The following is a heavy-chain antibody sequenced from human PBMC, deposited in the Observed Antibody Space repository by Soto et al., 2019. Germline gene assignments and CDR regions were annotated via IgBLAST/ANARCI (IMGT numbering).Heavy chain of an antibody. CDR2: IWYDGSNK. V-gene: IGHV3-33*01. Sequence: QVQLVESGGGVVQPGRSLRLSCAASGFTCSSYGMHWVRQAPGKGLEWVAVIWYDGSNKYYADSVKGRFTISRDNSKNTLYLQMNSLRAEDTAAYYCARGPSGSYGVDYWGQGTLVTVSS. CDR1: GFTCSSYG. J-gene: IGHJ4*02. CDR3: ARGPSGSYGVDY. D-gene: IGHD1-26*01.